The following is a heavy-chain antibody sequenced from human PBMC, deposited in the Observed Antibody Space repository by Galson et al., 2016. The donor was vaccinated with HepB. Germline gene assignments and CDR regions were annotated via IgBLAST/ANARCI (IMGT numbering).Heavy chain of an antibody. CDR1: GFSLRTRGMC. CDR3: ARSIEVAPEDAFDI. Sequence: CPFSGFSLRTRGMCVSWIRQPPGKALEWLALIDWDDDKYYSTSLKTRLTISKDTSKNQVVLTMTNMDPVDTATYYCARSIEVAPEDAFDIWGRGTMVTVSS. J-gene: IGHJ3*02. D-gene: IGHD2-15*01. CDR2: IDWDDDK. V-gene: IGHV2-70*01.